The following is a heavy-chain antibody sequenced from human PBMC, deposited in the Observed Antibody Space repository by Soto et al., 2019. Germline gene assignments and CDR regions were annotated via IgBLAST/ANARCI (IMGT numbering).Heavy chain of an antibody. CDR1: GYTFTSYY. CDR3: ATHDYYDSSGYSTTDYYYGLDV. CDR2: INPSGGST. D-gene: IGHD3-22*01. V-gene: IGHV1-46*03. Sequence: ASVKVSCKASGYTFTSYYMHWVRQAPGQGLEWMGIINPSGGSTSYAQKFQGRVTMTRDTSTSTVYMELSSLRSEDTAVYYCATHDYYDSSGYSTTDYYYGLDVWGQGTTVTVSS. J-gene: IGHJ6*02.